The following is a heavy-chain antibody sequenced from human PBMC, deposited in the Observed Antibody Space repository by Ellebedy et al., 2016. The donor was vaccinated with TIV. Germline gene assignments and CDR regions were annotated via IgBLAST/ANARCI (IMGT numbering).Heavy chain of an antibody. D-gene: IGHD2/OR15-2a*01. CDR2: IYYSGST. Sequence: LRLXXTVSGGSISSGGYYWSWIRQHPGKGLEWIGYIYYSGSTYYNPSLKSRVTISVDTSKNQFSLKLSSVTAEDTAVYYCARPSISSRADNWGQGILVTVSS. V-gene: IGHV4-31*03. J-gene: IGHJ4*02. CDR1: GGSISSGGYY. CDR3: ARPSISSRADN.